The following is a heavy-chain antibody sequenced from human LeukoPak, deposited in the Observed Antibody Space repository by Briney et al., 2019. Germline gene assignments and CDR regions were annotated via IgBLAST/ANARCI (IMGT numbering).Heavy chain of an antibody. CDR2: IYPGDSDT. D-gene: IGHD1-26*01. Sequence: GESLKISCKGSGYSFTSYWIGWVRQMPGKGLEWMGIIYPGDSDTRYSPSFQGQVTISADKSISTAYLQWSSLKASDTAMYYCARPLLGGSYSEGAFDIWGQGTMVTVSS. CDR1: GYSFTSYW. CDR3: ARPLLGGSYSEGAFDI. V-gene: IGHV5-51*01. J-gene: IGHJ3*02.